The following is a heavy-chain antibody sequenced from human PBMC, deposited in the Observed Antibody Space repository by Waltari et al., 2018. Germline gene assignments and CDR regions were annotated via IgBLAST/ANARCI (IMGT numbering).Heavy chain of an antibody. J-gene: IGHJ6*03. CDR1: GFTFSSNG. CDR2: IWYDGSNR. CDR3: AKDYVGDYYYMDV. Sequence: QVQLVESGGGVVQPGRSLRISCAASGFTFSSNGMHWVRQAPGKGLEWVAGIWYDGSNRYYADPVEGRFTISRDKSKNTLYLQMNSLRAEDTAMYYCAKDYVGDYYYMDVWGKGTTVTVSS. V-gene: IGHV3-30*18. D-gene: IGHD3-16*01.